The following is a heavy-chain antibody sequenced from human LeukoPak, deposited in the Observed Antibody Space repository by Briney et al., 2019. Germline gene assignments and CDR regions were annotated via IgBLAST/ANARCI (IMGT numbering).Heavy chain of an antibody. J-gene: IGHJ6*04. V-gene: IGHV4-4*02. CDR3: ARDQAGYYYGSGSSKARYYYYYGMDV. Sequence: SGTLSLTCAVSGGSISSSNWWSWVRQPPGKGLEWIGEIYHSGSTNYNPSLKSRVTISVDKSKNQFSLKLSSVTAADTAVYYCARDQAGYYYGSGSSKARYYYYYGMDVWGKGTTVTVSS. CDR1: GGSISSSNW. D-gene: IGHD3-10*01. CDR2: IYHSGST.